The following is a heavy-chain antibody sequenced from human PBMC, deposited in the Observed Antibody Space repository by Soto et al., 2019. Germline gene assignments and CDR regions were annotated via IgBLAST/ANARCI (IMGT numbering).Heavy chain of an antibody. CDR1: GFTFSSYA. Sequence: QVQLVESGGGVVQPGRSLRLSCAASGFTFSSYAMHWVRQAPGKGLEWVAVISYDGSNKYYADSVKGRFTISRDNSKNTLYLQMNSLRAEDTAVYYCARSKQWLDRPLDYWGQGTLVTVSS. J-gene: IGHJ4*02. CDR3: ARSKQWLDRPLDY. CDR2: ISYDGSNK. D-gene: IGHD6-19*01. V-gene: IGHV3-30-3*01.